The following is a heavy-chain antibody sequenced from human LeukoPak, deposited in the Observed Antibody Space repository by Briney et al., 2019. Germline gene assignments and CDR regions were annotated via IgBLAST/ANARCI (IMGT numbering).Heavy chain of an antibody. CDR2: IRSKAYGATT. D-gene: IGHD3-9*01. CDR3: TNNYDILTGPGYFDY. J-gene: IGHJ4*02. V-gene: IGHV3-49*04. Sequence: GGSLRLSCITSGFTFGDYGLSWVRQAPGKGLEWVGFIRSKAYGATTEYAASLKDRFTISRDDSKSIAYLQVNSLKTEDTAVYYCTNNYDILTGPGYFDYWGQGTLVTVSS. CDR1: GFTFGDYG.